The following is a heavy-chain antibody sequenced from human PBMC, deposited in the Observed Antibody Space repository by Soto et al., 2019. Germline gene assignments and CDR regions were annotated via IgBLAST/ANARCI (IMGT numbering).Heavy chain of an antibody. Sequence: QLVESGGGVVQPGRSLTLSCAASGFTFRTYGMHWDRHAPGKGLEWVAVIWFDGSNKYYADSVKGRFTISRDNSKSTLSLHMNILRAEDTAVSYCANDHLAGWDHYYYYYGMDVFGQGTTVTVSS. V-gene: IGHV3-33*06. D-gene: IGHD6-19*01. CDR1: GFTFRTYG. CDR3: ANDHLAGWDHYYYYYGMDV. CDR2: IWFDGSNK. J-gene: IGHJ6*02.